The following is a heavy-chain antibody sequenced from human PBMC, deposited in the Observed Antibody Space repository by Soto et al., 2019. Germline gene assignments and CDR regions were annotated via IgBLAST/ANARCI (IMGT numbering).Heavy chain of an antibody. J-gene: IGHJ4*02. CDR3: AKEGDFWSGSGDY. D-gene: IGHD3-3*01. V-gene: IGHV3-23*01. Sequence: GGSLRLSCAASGFTFDDYAMHWVRQAPGKGLEWVSAISGNSGSTYYADSVKGRFTISRDNSKNTLYLQMNSLRAEDTAVYYCAKEGDFWSGSGDYWGQGTLVTVSS. CDR1: GFTFDDYA. CDR2: ISGNSGST.